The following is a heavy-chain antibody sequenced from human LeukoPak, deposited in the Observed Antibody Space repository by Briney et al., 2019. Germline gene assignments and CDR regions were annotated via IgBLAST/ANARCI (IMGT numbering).Heavy chain of an antibody. J-gene: IGHJ4*02. Sequence: ASVKVSCKASGYTFTSCDINWVRQATGQGLEWMGWMNPNSGNTGYAQKFQGRVTMTRNTSISTAYMELSSLRSEDTAVYYCARATFVAVAGTVGYWGQGTLVTVSS. V-gene: IGHV1-8*01. CDR1: GYTFTSCD. D-gene: IGHD6-19*01. CDR3: ARATFVAVAGTVGY. CDR2: MNPNSGNT.